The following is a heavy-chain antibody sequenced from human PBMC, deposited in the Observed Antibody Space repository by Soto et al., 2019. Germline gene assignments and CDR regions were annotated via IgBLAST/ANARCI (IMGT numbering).Heavy chain of an antibody. V-gene: IGHV1-69*13. Sequence: ASVKVSCKASGGTFSSYAISWVRQAPGQGLEWMGGIIPIFGTANYAQKFQGRVTITADESTSTAYMELSSLRSEDTAVYYCARGRYQLDLRYYYYGMDVWGQGTTVTVSS. CDR2: IIPIFGTA. J-gene: IGHJ6*02. CDR3: ARGRYQLDLRYYYYGMDV. D-gene: IGHD1-1*01. CDR1: GGTFSSYA.